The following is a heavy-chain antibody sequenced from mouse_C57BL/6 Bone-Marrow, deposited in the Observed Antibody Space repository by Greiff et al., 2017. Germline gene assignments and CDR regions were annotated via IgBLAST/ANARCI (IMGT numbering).Heavy chain of an antibody. D-gene: IGHD1-1*01. Sequence: EVQVVESGGGLVKPGGSLKLSCAASGFTFSDYGMHWVRQAPEQGLEWVAYISSGSSTIYYADTVKGRFTISRDNAKNTLFLQMTSLRSEDTAMYYCAITTVPYWYFDVWGTGTTVTVSS. CDR2: ISSGSSTI. J-gene: IGHJ1*03. CDR1: GFTFSDYG. CDR3: AITTVPYWYFDV. V-gene: IGHV5-17*01.